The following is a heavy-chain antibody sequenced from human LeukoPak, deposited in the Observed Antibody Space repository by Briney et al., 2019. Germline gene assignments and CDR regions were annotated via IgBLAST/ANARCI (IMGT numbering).Heavy chain of an antibody. D-gene: IGHD6-13*01. CDR1: GFAFRDFY. CDR3: AKGAAAGKVDWFDP. CDR2: LTGCGGA. J-gene: IGHJ5*02. Sequence: PGGSLRLSCAASGFAFRDFYMAWIRQAPGKGLQWISTLTGCGGAYYADSGEGRFIISRDISKNTMFLQMYSLRAEDTAVYYCAKGAAAGKVDWFDPWGQGTLVTVSS. V-gene: IGHV3-23*01.